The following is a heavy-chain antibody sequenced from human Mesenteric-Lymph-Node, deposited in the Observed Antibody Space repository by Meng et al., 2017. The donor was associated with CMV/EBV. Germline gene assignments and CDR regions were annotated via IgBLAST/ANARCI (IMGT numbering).Heavy chain of an antibody. V-gene: IGHV5-51*01. CDR1: GYSFATFW. Sequence: GESLKISCEGSGYSFATFWIGWVRQMPGKGLEWMGIINPSDSNTIYSPSFEGQVTISVDKSITTAYLHWSGLRASDTATYYCARLKDCTTTSCPDYWGQGTLVTVSS. CDR2: INPSDSNT. D-gene: IGHD2-2*01. CDR3: ARLKDCTTTSCPDY. J-gene: IGHJ4*02.